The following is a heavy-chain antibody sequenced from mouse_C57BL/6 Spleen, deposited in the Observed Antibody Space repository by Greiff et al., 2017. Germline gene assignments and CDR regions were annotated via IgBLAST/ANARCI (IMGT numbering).Heavy chain of an antibody. CDR3: ARSHYYGSSYGYFDV. CDR2: ISSGSSTI. CDR1: GFTFSDYG. Sequence: EVQVVESGGGLVKPGGSLKLSCAASGFTFSDYGMHWVRQAPEKGLEWVAYISSGSSTIYYADTVKGRFTISRDNAKNTLFLQMTSLRSEDTAMYYCARSHYYGSSYGYFDVWGTGTTVTVSS. J-gene: IGHJ1*03. V-gene: IGHV5-17*01. D-gene: IGHD1-1*01.